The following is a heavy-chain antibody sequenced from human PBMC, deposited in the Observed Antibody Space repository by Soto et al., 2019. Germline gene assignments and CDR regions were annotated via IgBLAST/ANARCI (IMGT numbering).Heavy chain of an antibody. CDR1: GDSIRSSSY. V-gene: IGHV4-39*01. D-gene: IGHD6-13*01. CDR3: RRSSRYSTDV. J-gene: IGHJ6*02. Sequence: PSETLSLTCTVSGDSIRSSSYWGWIRQPPGKGLEWIGSIYSTGNTYYNPSLNSQVTISVDTSKNQFSLNVISVTAADTAVYYCRRSSRYSTDVWGQGTTVTVSS. CDR2: IYSTGNT.